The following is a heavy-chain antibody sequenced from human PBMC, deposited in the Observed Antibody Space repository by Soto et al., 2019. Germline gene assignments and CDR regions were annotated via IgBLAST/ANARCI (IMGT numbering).Heavy chain of an antibody. J-gene: IGHJ6*03. V-gene: IGHV3-73*01. CDR1: GFTFSGSA. D-gene: IGHD3-3*01. Sequence: GGSLRLSCAASGFTFSGSAMHWVRQASGKGLEWVGRIRSKGNNYATAYGASLKGRFTISRDDSKNTAYLQMNSLNTEDTAVYYCSRQASDFWSGKPQYYMDVWGRGTTVTVSS. CDR3: SRQASDFWSGKPQYYMDV. CDR2: IRSKGNNYAT.